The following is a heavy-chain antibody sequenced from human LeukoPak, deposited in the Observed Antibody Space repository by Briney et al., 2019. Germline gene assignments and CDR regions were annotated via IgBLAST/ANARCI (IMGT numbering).Heavy chain of an antibody. D-gene: IGHD1-26*01. Sequence: SETLSLTCTVSGGSISSYYWSWIRQPPGKGLEWIGYIYYSGSTNYNPSLKSRVTISVDTSKNQFSLKLSSVTAADTAVYYCARGGYVVGATQANYWGQGTLVTVSS. CDR2: IYYSGST. V-gene: IGHV4-59*01. CDR1: GGSISSYY. J-gene: IGHJ4*02. CDR3: ARGGYVVGATQANY.